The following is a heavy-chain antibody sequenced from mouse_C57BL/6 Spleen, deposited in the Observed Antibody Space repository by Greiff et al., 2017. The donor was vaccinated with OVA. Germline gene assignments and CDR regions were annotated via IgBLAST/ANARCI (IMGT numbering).Heavy chain of an antibody. CDR2: ISSGGDYI. CDR1: GFTFSSYA. J-gene: IGHJ4*01. V-gene: IGHV5-9-1*02. Sequence: EVMLVESGEGLVKPGGSLKLSCAASGFTFSSYAMSWVRQTPEKRLEWVAYISSGGDYIYYADTVKGRFTISRDNARNTLYLQMSSLKSEDTAMYYCTRDNYYGSSYVVNYAMDYWGQGTSVTVSS. D-gene: IGHD1-1*01. CDR3: TRDNYYGSSYVVNYAMDY.